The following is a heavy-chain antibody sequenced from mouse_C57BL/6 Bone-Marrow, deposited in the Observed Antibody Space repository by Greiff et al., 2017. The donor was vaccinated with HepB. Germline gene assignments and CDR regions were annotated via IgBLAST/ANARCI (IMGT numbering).Heavy chain of an antibody. J-gene: IGHJ2*01. V-gene: IGHV5-2*03. CDR1: EYEFPSHD. Sequence: EVKVEESGGGLVQPGESLKLSCESNEYEFPSHDMSWVRKTPEKRLEFVAAINSDGGSTYYPDTMERRFIIYRDNTKKALYLQMSSLRSEDTALYYCARHYYGSSYVGWGQGTTLTVSS. CDR2: INSDGGST. CDR3: ARHYYGSSYVG. D-gene: IGHD1-1*01.